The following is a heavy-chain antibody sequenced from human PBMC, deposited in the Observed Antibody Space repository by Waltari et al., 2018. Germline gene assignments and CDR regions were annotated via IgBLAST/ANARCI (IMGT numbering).Heavy chain of an antibody. J-gene: IGHJ3*02. Sequence: EVQLLESGGGLVQPGGSLRLSCAASGFTFSTSAMSWVRQAPGKGLEWVSVIYSGGSSTYYADSVKGRFTISRDNSKNTLYLQMNSLRAEDTAVYYCAKRFLAVAVEGAFDIWGQGTMVTVSS. D-gene: IGHD6-19*01. CDR1: GFTFSTSA. CDR2: IYSGGSST. CDR3: AKRFLAVAVEGAFDI. V-gene: IGHV3-23*03.